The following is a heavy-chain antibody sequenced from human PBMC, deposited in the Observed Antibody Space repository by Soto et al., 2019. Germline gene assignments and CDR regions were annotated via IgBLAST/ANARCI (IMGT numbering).Heavy chain of an antibody. CDR1: GGSISSRSYY. J-gene: IGHJ4*02. Sequence: SSETLSLTCTVSGGSISSRSYYWGWIRQPPGKGLEWIGSIYYTGNTYYNPSLKSRVTISVDTSKNQFSLKLSSVTAADTAVYYCARRMLGFIAARRPRTYFDYWGQGTLVTVSS. CDR2: IYYTGNT. CDR3: ARRMLGFIAARRPRTYFDY. D-gene: IGHD6-6*01. V-gene: IGHV4-39*01.